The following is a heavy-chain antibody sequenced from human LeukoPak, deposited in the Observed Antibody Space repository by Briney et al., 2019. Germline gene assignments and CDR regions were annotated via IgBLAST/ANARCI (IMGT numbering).Heavy chain of an antibody. V-gene: IGHV3-30*03. CDR2: ISYDGSIK. CDR3: AGSAYDRMIVVVDYGMDV. Sequence: GGSLRLSCAASGFTFSSYDMHWVRQAPGKGLEWVAVISYDGSIKYNADSVKGRFTISRDDSKNTLYVQMNSLRAEDTAVYYCAGSAYDRMIVVVDYGMDVWGQGTTVTVSS. D-gene: IGHD3-22*01. CDR1: GFTFSSYD. J-gene: IGHJ6*02.